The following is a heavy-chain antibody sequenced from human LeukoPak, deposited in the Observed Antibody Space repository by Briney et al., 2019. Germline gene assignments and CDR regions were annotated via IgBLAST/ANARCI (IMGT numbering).Heavy chain of an antibody. J-gene: IGHJ3*02. D-gene: IGHD2-15*01. CDR2: IYYGGST. CDR1: GGSISNYY. V-gene: IGHV4-59*01. Sequence: SETLSLTCSVSGGSISNYYWSWIRQPPGKGLEWIGYIYYGGSTNYNPPLKSRVTILVDTSKNLFSLKLSSVTAADTALYYCARVNCSGGNCYSSRGAFDIWGQGTMVTVSS. CDR3: ARVNCSGGNCYSSRGAFDI.